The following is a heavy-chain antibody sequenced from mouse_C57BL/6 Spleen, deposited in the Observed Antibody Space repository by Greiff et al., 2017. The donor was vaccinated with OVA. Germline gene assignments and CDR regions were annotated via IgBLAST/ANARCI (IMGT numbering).Heavy chain of an antibody. J-gene: IGHJ1*03. CDR3: ARSSRFYGSSDWYFDV. D-gene: IGHD1-1*01. CDR2: INPSTGGT. V-gene: IGHV1-42*01. Sequence: VQLQQSGPELVKPGASVKISCKASGYSFTGYYMNWVKQSPEKSLEWIGEINPSTGGTTYNQKFKAKATLTVDKSASPAYMQLKSLTSEDSAVYYGARSSRFYGSSDWYFDVWGTGTTVTVSS. CDR1: GYSFTGYY.